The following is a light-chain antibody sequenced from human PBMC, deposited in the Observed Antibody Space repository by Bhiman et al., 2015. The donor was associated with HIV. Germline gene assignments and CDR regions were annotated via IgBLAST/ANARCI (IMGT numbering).Light chain of an antibody. J-gene: IGLJ1*01. CDR3: SSLTSSLTYV. CDR1: SGDIGKYNL. Sequence: QSALTQPASVSGSPGQSITISCTGTSGDIGKYNLVSWYQQHPGKAPKLMIYDVSNRPSGVSNRFSGSKSGNTASLTISGLQAEDEADYYCSSLTSSLTYVFGTGTNVTVL. CDR2: DVS. V-gene: IGLV2-14*02.